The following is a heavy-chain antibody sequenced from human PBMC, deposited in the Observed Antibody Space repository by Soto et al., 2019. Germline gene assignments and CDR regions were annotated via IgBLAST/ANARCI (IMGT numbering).Heavy chain of an antibody. CDR3: ARNDSGTFFSGTEGYEI. CDR2: ITSSGSIA. Sequence: QVQLVESGGGLVKPGGSLRLSCEASGFTFGDYYMAWVRQAPGKGLEWLSYITSSGSIAYYADSVKGRFTVSRDNARNSLFLQMENLRVEDTAVYYCARNDSGTFFSGTEGYEIWGQGTMVSVSS. V-gene: IGHV3-11*01. J-gene: IGHJ3*02. CDR1: GFTFGDYY. D-gene: IGHD1-26*01.